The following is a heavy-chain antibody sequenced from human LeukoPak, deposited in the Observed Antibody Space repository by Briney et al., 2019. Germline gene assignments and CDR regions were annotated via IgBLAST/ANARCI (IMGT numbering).Heavy chain of an antibody. CDR1: GGSISSYY. D-gene: IGHD2-2*01. V-gene: IGHV4-59*12. CDR3: ARDLPAAFDY. CDR2: IYYSGST. Sequence: SETLSLTCTVSGGSISSYYWSWIRQPPGKGLEWIGYIYYSGSTNYNPSLKSRVTISVDTSKNQFSLKLSSVTAADTAVYYCARDLPAAFDYWGQGTLVTVSS. J-gene: IGHJ4*02.